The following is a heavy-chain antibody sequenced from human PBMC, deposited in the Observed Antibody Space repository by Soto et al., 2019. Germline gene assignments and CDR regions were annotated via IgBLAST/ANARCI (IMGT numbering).Heavy chain of an antibody. Sequence: EEQLVESGGGLVQPGRSLRLSCAASGFTFDDYAMHWVRQAPGKGLEWVSGINWNSGSIGYADSVKGRFTISRDNAKTSLYLQMNSLRAVDTALYYCAKDRGSGSYAANYYYYGMDVWGQGTTVTVSS. J-gene: IGHJ6*02. CDR1: GFTFDDYA. CDR2: INWNSGSI. CDR3: AKDRGSGSYAANYYYYGMDV. V-gene: IGHV3-9*01. D-gene: IGHD3-10*01.